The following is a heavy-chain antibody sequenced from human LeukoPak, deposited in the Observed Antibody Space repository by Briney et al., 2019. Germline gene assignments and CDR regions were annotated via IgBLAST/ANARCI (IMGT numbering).Heavy chain of an antibody. CDR2: ISYDGSNK. D-gene: IGHD6-19*01. CDR1: GSTLSTYA. Sequence: GGSLRLSCSASGSTLSTYAMHWVRQAPGKGLGWGAVISYDGSNKYYADSVKGRFTISRGNSKNTLYLQMNSLRAEDTAVYYCARDDIAVAGDYYYGMDVWGQGTTVTVSS. CDR3: ARDDIAVAGDYYYGMDV. V-gene: IGHV3-30-3*01. J-gene: IGHJ6*02.